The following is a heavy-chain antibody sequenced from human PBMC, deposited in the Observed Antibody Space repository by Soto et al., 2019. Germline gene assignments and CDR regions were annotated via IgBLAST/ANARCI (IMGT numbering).Heavy chain of an antibody. CDR3: AGVPAAHGHYGMDV. Sequence: EVQLVESGGGLVQPGGSLRLSCAASGFTFSSYSMNWVRQAPGKGLEWVSYISSSSSTIYYADSVKGRFTISRDNAKNSLYLQMTSMSAEAAAGYYWAGVPAAHGHYGMDVWGQGPTVTVSS. V-gene: IGHV3-48*01. D-gene: IGHD2-2*01. CDR1: GFTFSSYS. CDR2: ISSSSSTI. J-gene: IGHJ6*02.